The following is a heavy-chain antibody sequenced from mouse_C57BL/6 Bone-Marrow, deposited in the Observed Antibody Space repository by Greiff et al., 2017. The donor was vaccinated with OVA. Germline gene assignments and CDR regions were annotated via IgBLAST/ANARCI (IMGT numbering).Heavy chain of an antibody. D-gene: IGHD2-3*01. J-gene: IGHJ3*01. CDR3: AGGYYPCAY. CDR2: IDPSASST. CDR1: GYTFTSYW. V-gene: IGHV1-69*01. Sequence: QVQLQQPGAELVMPGASVKLSCKASGYTFTSYWMHWVKQRPGQGLEWIGEIDPSASSTNYNQKFKGKSTLTVDKSSSTAYMQLSSLTSEDSAVYYCAGGYYPCAYWGQGTLVTVSA.